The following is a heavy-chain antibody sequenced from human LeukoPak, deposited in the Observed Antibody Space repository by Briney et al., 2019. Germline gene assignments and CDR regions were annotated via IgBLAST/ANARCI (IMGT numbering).Heavy chain of an antibody. CDR2: ISSSGSTI. D-gene: IGHD3-3*01. CDR3: ARAGYYDFWSGYYSHYYYYMDV. CDR1: GFTFSDYY. Sequence: PGGSLKLSCAASGFTFSDYYMSWIRQAPGKGLEWVSYISSSGSTIYYADSVKGRFTISRDNAKNSLYLQMNSLRAEDTAVYYCARAGYYDFWSGYYSHYYYYMDVWGKGTTVTVSS. J-gene: IGHJ6*03. V-gene: IGHV3-11*04.